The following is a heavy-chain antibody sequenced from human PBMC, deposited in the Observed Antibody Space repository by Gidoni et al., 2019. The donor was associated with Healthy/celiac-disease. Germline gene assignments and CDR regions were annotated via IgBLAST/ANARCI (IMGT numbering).Heavy chain of an antibody. D-gene: IGHD6-13*01. Sequence: QVQLQQWGAGLLKPSETLSITCAVYGGSFSGYYWSWIRQPPGKGLEWLGEIKHSGSTNYSPSLKSRVTISVDTSKNQFSLKLSSVTAADTAGYYCARGSSSGGIAAAGAKVDYWGQGTLVTVSS. J-gene: IGHJ4*02. CDR1: GGSFSGYY. CDR3: ARGSSSGGIAAAGAKVDY. V-gene: IGHV4-34*01. CDR2: IKHSGST.